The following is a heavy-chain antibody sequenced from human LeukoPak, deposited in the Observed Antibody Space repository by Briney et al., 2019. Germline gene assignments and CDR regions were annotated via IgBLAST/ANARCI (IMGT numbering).Heavy chain of an antibody. D-gene: IGHD3-22*01. J-gene: IGHJ4*02. V-gene: IGHV3-21*01. CDR1: GFTFSSYS. CDR2: ISSSSSYI. CDR3: ARWTEDYYDSSGFDY. Sequence: GGSLRLSCAASGFTFSSYSMNWVRQAPGKGLEWVSSISSSSSYIYYADSVKGRFTISRDNAKNSLYLQMNSLRAEDTAVYYRARWTEDYYDSSGFDYWGQGTLVTVSS.